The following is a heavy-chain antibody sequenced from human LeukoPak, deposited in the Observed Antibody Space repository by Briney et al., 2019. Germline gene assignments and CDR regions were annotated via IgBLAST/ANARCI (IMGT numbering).Heavy chain of an antibody. V-gene: IGHV4-59*01. CDR1: GGSISSYY. J-gene: IGHJ4*02. D-gene: IGHD5-18*01. Sequence: LETLSLTCTVSGGSISSYYWSWIRQPPGKGLEWIGYIYYSGSTNYNPSLKSRVTISVDTSKNQFSLKLSSVTAADTAVYYCAREWDTAIGYWGQGTLVTVSS. CDR3: AREWDTAIGY. CDR2: IYYSGST.